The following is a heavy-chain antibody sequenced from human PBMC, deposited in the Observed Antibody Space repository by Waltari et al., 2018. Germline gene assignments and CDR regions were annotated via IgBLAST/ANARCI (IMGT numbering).Heavy chain of an antibody. J-gene: IGHJ4*02. CDR2: INPNSSGT. Sequence: FMDQYRHWGRQARVDVLEWSEWINPNSSGTNQPQRFQGMVTMTRDTSTTTACIDLTRMTSDDAAIYYCARDGGVDFWGQGSLVTVSS. CDR3: ARDGGVDF. D-gene: IGHD2-15*01. V-gene: IGHV1-2*02. CDR1: FMDQY.